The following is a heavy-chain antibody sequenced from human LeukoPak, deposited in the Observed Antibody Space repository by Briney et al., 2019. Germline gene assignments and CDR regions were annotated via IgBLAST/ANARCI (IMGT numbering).Heavy chain of an antibody. CDR3: ARAVRGHSYGYSDSWLYYFDY. CDR1: GYTFTGYY. Sequence: GASVKVSCKASGYTFTGYYMHWVRQAPGQGLEWMGWINPNSGGTNYAQKFQGRVTMTRDTSISTAYMELSRLRSDDTAVYYCARAVRGHSYGYSDSWLYYFDYWGQGTLVTVSS. J-gene: IGHJ4*02. D-gene: IGHD5-18*01. CDR2: INPNSGGT. V-gene: IGHV1-2*02.